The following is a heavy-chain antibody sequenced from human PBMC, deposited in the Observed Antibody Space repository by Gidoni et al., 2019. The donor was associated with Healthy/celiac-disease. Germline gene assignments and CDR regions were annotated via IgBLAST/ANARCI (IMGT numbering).Heavy chain of an antibody. V-gene: IGHV4-30-2*01. D-gene: IGHD3-10*01. CDR2: IYHSGST. J-gene: IGHJ3*02. Sequence: QLQLQESGSGLVKPSQNLSLTCAVSGGSISSGGYSWSWIRQPPGKGLEWIGYIYHSGSTYYNPSLKSRVTISVDRSKNQFSLKLSSVTAADTAVYYCARGSLWFGEDAFDIWGQGTMVTVSS. CDR3: ARGSLWFGEDAFDI. CDR1: GGSISSGGYS.